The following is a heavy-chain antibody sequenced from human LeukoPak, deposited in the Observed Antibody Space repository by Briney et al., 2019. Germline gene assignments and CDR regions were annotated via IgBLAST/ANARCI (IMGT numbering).Heavy chain of an antibody. Sequence: PGGSLRLSCAASGFTFSRYWMTWVRQAPGKGLEWVGRIRNKANSYTTEYAASVKGRFTVSRDNSKNSLYLQMNSLKTEDTAVYYCVGGAVYYFDCWGQGTLVTVSS. CDR1: GFTFSRYW. CDR2: IRNKANSYTT. J-gene: IGHJ4*02. V-gene: IGHV3-72*01. CDR3: VGGAVYYFDC.